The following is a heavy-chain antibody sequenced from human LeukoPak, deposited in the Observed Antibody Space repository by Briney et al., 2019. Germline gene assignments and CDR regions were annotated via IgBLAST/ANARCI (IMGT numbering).Heavy chain of an antibody. J-gene: IGHJ6*02. V-gene: IGHV4-59*02. CDR1: GDSVTTYY. Sequence: PSETLSLTCTVSGDSVTTYYWSWIRQPPGKGLEWLGYIYYSGSATYNPSLKSRVTISVDTSKNQFSLKLSSVTAADTAVYYCARDGSNWSNDYYHGVDVWSQGTTVTVSS. D-gene: IGHD4-11*01. CDR2: IYYSGSA. CDR3: ARDGSNWSNDYYHGVDV.